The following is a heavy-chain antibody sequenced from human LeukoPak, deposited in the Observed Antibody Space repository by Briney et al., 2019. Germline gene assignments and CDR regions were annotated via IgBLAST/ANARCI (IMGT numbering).Heavy chain of an antibody. V-gene: IGHV3-64*01. CDR1: GFTFSSYA. D-gene: IGHD6-13*01. CDR3: AREGAAASVDY. CDR2: TSSNGGAT. J-gene: IGHJ4*02. Sequence: PGGSLRLSCAASGFTFSSYAMHWVRQAPGKGLEYVAATSSNGGATYYANSVKGRFTISRDNSENTLYLLMGSLRVEDKAVYYCAREGAAASVDYWGQGTLVTVSS.